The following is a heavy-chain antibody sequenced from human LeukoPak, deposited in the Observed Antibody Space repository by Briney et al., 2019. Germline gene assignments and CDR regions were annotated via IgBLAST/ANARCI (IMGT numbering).Heavy chain of an antibody. Sequence: PGGSLRLSCAVSGITLSNYGMSWVRQAPGKGLEWVAGISDSGGRTNYADSVKGRFTISRDNPKNPLSLQMNSLRTEDTAVYFCAKRGVVIRGFLVGFHKEAYYYDSWGQGALVTVPS. J-gene: IGHJ4*02. D-gene: IGHD3-10*01. V-gene: IGHV3-23*01. CDR3: AKRGVVIRGFLVGFHKEAYYYDS. CDR2: ISDSGGRT. CDR1: GITLSNYG.